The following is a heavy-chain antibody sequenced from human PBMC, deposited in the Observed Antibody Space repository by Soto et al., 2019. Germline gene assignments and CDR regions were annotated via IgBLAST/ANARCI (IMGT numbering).Heavy chain of an antibody. Sequence: SGPTLVNPTQTLTLTCTFSGFSLSTSGVGVGWIRQPPGKALEWLALIYWDDDKRYSPSLKSRLTITKDTSKNQVVLTMTNVDPVDTATYYCALYYYYYGMDVWGQGTTVTVSS. V-gene: IGHV2-5*02. CDR2: IYWDDDK. J-gene: IGHJ6*02. CDR3: ALYYYYYGMDV. CDR1: GFSLSTSGVG.